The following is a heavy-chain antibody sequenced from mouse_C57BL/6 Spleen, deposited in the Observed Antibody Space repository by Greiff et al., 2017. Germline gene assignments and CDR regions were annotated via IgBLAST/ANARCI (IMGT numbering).Heavy chain of an antibody. CDR1: GYTFTDYE. Sequence: VKLVESGAELVRPGASVTLSCKASGYTFTDYEMHWVKQTPVHGLEWIGAIDPETGGTAYNQKFKGKAILTADKSSSTAYMELRSLTSEDSAVYYCTRSTTVVGLDYWGQGTTLTVSS. V-gene: IGHV1-15*01. CDR3: TRSTTVVGLDY. CDR2: IDPETGGT. J-gene: IGHJ2*01. D-gene: IGHD1-1*01.